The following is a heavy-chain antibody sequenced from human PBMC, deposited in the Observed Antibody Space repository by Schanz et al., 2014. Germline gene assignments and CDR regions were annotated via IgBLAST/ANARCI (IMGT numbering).Heavy chain of an antibody. CDR3: ARDRGAGWLQNLGDFDY. V-gene: IGHV3-23*01. CDR1: GITFSDYA. J-gene: IGHJ4*02. Sequence: EVQLLESGGALEQPGGSLRLSCAASGITFSDYAMSWVRQAPGKGLEWVSTIASGGSHTFYADSVTGRFTISGDNSKNTLFLQMNSLRVDDTAIYYCARDRGAGWLQNLGDFDYWGQGTLVTVSS. CDR2: IASGGSHT. D-gene: IGHD5-12*01.